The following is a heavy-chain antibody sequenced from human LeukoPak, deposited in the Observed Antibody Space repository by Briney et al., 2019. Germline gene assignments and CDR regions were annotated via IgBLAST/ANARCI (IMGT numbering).Heavy chain of an antibody. CDR2: IWYDGSNK. V-gene: IGHV3-33*06. D-gene: IGHD3-10*01. CDR3: AKDHYGSGSCIDY. J-gene: IGHJ4*02. CDR1: GFTFSSYG. Sequence: GGSLRLSCAASGFTFSSYGMHWVRQAPGKGLEWVAVIWYDGSNKYYADSVKGRFTISRDNSKNTLYLQMNSLRAEDTAVYYCAKDHYGSGSCIDYWGQGTLVTVSS.